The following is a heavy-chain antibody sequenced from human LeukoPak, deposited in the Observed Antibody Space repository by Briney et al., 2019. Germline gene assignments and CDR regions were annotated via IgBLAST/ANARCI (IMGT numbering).Heavy chain of an antibody. D-gene: IGHD4-23*01. V-gene: IGHV4-4*02. CDR1: GGSISSSNW. Sequence: KPSGTLSLTCAVSGGSISSSNWWSWVRQPPGKGLEWIGEIYHSGSTNYNPSLKSRVTISVDKSKNPFSLKLSSVTAADTAVYYCARLPTVVTRGAFDIWGQGTMVTVSS. CDR3: ARLPTVVTRGAFDI. CDR2: IYHSGST. J-gene: IGHJ3*02.